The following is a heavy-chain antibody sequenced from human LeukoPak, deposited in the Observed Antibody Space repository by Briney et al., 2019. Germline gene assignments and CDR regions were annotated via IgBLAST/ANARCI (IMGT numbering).Heavy chain of an antibody. CDR3: AKAKTPYIYEILTTST. V-gene: IGHV3-30*18. D-gene: IGHD3-9*01. CDR2: ISYDGSNK. CDR1: GFIFSNYG. Sequence: GRSLRLSCAASGFIFSNYGMHWVRQAPGKGLEWVALISYDGSNKYYADSVKGRFTISRDNSKNTLYVQMNSLRGEDTAVYYCAKAKTPYIYEILTTSTWGQGTLVTVSS. J-gene: IGHJ4*02.